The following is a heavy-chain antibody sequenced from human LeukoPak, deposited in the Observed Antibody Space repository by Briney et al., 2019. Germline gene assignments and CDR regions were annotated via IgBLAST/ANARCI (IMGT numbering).Heavy chain of an antibody. CDR2: IYSGVPT. V-gene: IGHV4-4*09. CDR1: GVSINRFY. CDR3: VQTTGWPGFDY. J-gene: IGHJ4*02. D-gene: IGHD1-1*01. Sequence: SETLSLACTTSGVSINRFYWSWVRQPPGKGLEWIGNIYSGVPTYFNPSLKSRVTISVDTSKNQFSLNLASVTAADTAMYYCVQTTGWPGFDYWGQGILVTVSS.